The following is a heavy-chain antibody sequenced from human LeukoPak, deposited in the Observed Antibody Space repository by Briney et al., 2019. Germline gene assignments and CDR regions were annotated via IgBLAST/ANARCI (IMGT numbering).Heavy chain of an antibody. D-gene: IGHD5-24*01. CDR1: GFTFSSYA. J-gene: IGHJ3*02. Sequence: GGSLRLSCAASGFTFSSYAMSWVHQAPGNGLEWVSAISGSGGSTYYADSVKGRFTISRDNSKNTLYLQMNSLRAEDTAVYYCAANPGWLQSLGDAFDIWGQGTMVTVSS. CDR2: ISGSGGST. V-gene: IGHV3-23*01. CDR3: AANPGWLQSLGDAFDI.